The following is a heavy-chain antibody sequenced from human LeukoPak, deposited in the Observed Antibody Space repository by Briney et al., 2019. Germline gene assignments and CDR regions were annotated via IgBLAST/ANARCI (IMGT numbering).Heavy chain of an antibody. Sequence: GGSLRLSCAASGLTFSTNYMSWVRHAPGKGLEWVSVIYSGGSPYYADSVKGRFTISRDNSKNTLYLQMNSLRAEDTAVYYCARDLNYYDSSGYGHWGQGTLVTVSS. CDR1: GLTFSTNY. CDR3: ARDLNYYDSSGYGH. J-gene: IGHJ4*02. V-gene: IGHV3-53*01. D-gene: IGHD3-22*01. CDR2: IYSGGSP.